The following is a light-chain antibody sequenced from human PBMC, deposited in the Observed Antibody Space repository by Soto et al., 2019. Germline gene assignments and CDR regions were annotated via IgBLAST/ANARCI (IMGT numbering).Light chain of an antibody. V-gene: IGLV2-14*01. CDR3: SSYTRSSTYV. CDR1: SSDVGAYDY. CDR2: EVT. Sequence: QSALTQPASVSASPGQSIAISCSGTSSDVGAYDYVSWYQHHPGKAPKLIIYEVTYRPSGVSNRFSASKSGNTASLTISGLQAEDEADYYCSSYTRSSTYVFGTGTKLNVL. J-gene: IGLJ1*01.